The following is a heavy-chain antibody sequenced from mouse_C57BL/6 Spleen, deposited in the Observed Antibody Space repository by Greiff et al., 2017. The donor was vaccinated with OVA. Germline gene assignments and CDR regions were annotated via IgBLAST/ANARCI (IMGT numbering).Heavy chain of an antibody. V-gene: IGHV5-16*01. CDR1: GFTFSDYY. CDR2: INYDGSST. D-gene: IGHD3-3*01. J-gene: IGHJ3*01. CDR3: ARDDGTGRFAY. Sequence: EVKLVESEGGLVQPGSSMKLSCTASGFTFSDYYMAWVRQVPEKGLEWVANINYDGSSTYYLDSLKSRFIISRDNAKNILYLQMSSLKSEDTATYYCARDDGTGRFAYWGQGTLVTVSA.